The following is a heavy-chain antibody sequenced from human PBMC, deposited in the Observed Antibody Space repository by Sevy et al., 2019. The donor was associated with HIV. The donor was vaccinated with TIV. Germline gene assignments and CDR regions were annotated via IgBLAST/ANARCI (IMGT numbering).Heavy chain of an antibody. D-gene: IGHD2-15*01. J-gene: IGHJ6*02. CDR3: VRGSGGDRLDYYGLDV. CDR2: IYHRGNT. CDR1: GYSISSGYY. V-gene: IGHV4-38-2*01. Sequence: SETLSLTCVVSGYSISSGYYWGWVRQPPGKGLQWIDNIYHRGNTYYNPSLQSRATLSVETSKNQFSLKMTSVTATETAGYYCVRGSGGDRLDYYGLDVWGQGTTVTVSS.